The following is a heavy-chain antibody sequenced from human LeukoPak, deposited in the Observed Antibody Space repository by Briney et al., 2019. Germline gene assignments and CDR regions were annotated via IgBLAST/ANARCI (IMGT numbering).Heavy chain of an antibody. CDR3: ARCMSELGYGDYAYYYHMDV. J-gene: IGHJ6*04. V-gene: IGHV4-61*09. CDR2: FYSSTRT. Sequence: SETLSLTCTVSGDSLTSGSRYWSWIRQPAGKGLEWIGHFYSSTRTTYNPSLESRVTISGDTAKNQFSLKLDSVTAADTAVYFCARCMSELGYGDYAYYYHMDVWGKGTTVTVSS. CDR1: GDSLTSGSRY. D-gene: IGHD4-17*01.